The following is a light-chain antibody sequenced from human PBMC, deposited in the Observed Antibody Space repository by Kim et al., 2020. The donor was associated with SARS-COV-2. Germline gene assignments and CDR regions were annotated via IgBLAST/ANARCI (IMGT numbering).Light chain of an antibody. V-gene: IGLV3-19*01. CDR3: NSRDTSHFVI. CDR1: SLRKYY. Sequence: SSELTQDPAVSVALGQTVRITCQGDSLRKYYATWYQQKPGQAPVLLISGKNNRPSGIPDRFSGSSSGNTASLTIAGAQAEDEADYYCNSRDTSHFVIFGSGTQLTVL. CDR2: GKN. J-gene: IGLJ2*01.